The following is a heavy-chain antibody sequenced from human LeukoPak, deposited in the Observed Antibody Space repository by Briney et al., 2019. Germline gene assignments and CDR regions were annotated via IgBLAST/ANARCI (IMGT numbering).Heavy chain of an antibody. CDR1: GFTFSSYS. CDR2: ISTSSDYI. V-gene: IGHV3-21*01. CDR3: ARDRAGSSGSIPFDY. Sequence: PGGSLRLSCAASGFTFSSYSMNWVRQVPGKGLEWVSSISTSSDYIYYADSLKGRFTVSRDNAKNSLYLQMNSLRADDTAVYYCARDRAGSSGSIPFDYWGQGTLVTVSS. D-gene: IGHD3-22*01. J-gene: IGHJ4*02.